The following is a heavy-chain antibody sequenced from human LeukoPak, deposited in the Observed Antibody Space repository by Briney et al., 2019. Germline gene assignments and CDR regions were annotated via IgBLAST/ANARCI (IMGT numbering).Heavy chain of an antibody. D-gene: IGHD5-18*01. CDR2: ISAYNGNT. Sequence: ASVKVSCKASGYTFTSYGISWVRQAPGQGLEWMGWISAYNGNTNYAQKLQGRVTMTTDISASTAYMELRSLRSDDTAVYYCAREMATAMGYYFDYWGQGTLVTVSS. CDR1: GYTFTSYG. J-gene: IGHJ4*02. V-gene: IGHV1-18*01. CDR3: AREMATAMGYYFDY.